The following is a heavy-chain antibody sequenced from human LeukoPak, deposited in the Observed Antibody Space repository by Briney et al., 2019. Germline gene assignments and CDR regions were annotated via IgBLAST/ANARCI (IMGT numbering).Heavy chain of an antibody. D-gene: IGHD1-26*01. V-gene: IGHV4-59*12. CDR3: ARDGIDGSYQGGFDY. J-gene: IGHJ4*02. CDR2: IYYSGST. CDR1: GVSISSYY. Sequence: SETLSLTCTVSGVSISSYYWSWHRQPPGKGLEGIGNIYYSGSTNYNHSLKSRVTISVDRFKNHFSLKLSSVTAADTAVYYWARDGIDGSYQGGFDYWGQGTLVTVSS.